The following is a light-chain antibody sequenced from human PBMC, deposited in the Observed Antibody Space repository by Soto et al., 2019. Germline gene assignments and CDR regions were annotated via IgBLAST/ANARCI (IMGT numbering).Light chain of an antibody. CDR3: CSFTSSNXHV. CDR1: SSDFGNYNL. CDR2: EVN. J-gene: IGLJ1*01. Sequence: QSVLTQPASVSGSPGQSITISCTGTSSDFGNYNLVSWYQQHPGKVPKLILFEVNKRPSGVSGRFSGSKSGNTASLTISGLQAEDEADYYCCSFTSSNXHVFGTGTKV. V-gene: IGLV2-23*02.